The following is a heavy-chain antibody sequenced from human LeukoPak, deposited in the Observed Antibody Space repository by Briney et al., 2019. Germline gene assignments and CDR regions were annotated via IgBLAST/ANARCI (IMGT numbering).Heavy chain of an antibody. J-gene: IGHJ4*02. Sequence: GGSLRLSCAASGFTFSSYGMHWVRQAPGKGLEWVAFIRYDGSNKYYADSVKGRFTISRDNSKNTLYLQMKSLRPEDTAVYYCARDLHPWQDSFIHYWGQGTLVTVSS. CDR3: ARDLHPWQDSFIHY. CDR1: GFTFSSYG. D-gene: IGHD3/OR15-3a*01. V-gene: IGHV3-30*02. CDR2: IRYDGSNK.